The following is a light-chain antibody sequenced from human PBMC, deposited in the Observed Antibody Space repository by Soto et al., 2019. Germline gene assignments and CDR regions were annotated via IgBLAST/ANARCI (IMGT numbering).Light chain of an antibody. CDR1: QTIASRY. Sequence: EIVLTQSPGTLSLSPGERATLSCRASQTIASRYLAWYQHQPCQAPRLLIYRTFARAPGIPDRFSGGGSGTDFTLTISRLEREDFAVYYFQQYDTSPPTFGQGTRLDIK. J-gene: IGKJ5*01. V-gene: IGKV3-20*01. CDR2: RTF. CDR3: QQYDTSPPT.